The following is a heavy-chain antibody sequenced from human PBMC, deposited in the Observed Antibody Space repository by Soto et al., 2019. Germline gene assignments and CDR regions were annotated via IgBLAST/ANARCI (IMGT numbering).Heavy chain of an antibody. CDR1: GGSISSSSYY. D-gene: IGHD2-2*01. J-gene: IGHJ4*02. V-gene: IGHV4-39*01. Sequence: SLTLSLTCTVSGGSISSSSYYWGWIRQPPGKGLEWIGSIYYSGNTYYNPSLKSRVIISVDTSKNQFSLKLSSVTAADTAVYYCARLMHCSSTSCYGYFDSWGPGTLVTVSS. CDR2: IYYSGNT. CDR3: ARLMHCSSTSCYGYFDS.